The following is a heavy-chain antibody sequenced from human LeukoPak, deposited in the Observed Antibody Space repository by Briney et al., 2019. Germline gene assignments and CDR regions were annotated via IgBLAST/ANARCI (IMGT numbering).Heavy chain of an antibody. D-gene: IGHD3-10*01. CDR2: INHSGST. J-gene: IGHJ5*02. Sequence: SETLSLTCAVSGGSFSDYYWSWIRQSPIKGLEWIGEINHSGSTHYNPSLKSRVTISVDTSKNQFSLKLSSVTAADTAVYYCARQPWGIRGVQRRGWFDPWGQGTLVTVSS. CDR3: ARQPWGIRGVQRRGWFDP. CDR1: GGSFSDYY. V-gene: IGHV4-34*01.